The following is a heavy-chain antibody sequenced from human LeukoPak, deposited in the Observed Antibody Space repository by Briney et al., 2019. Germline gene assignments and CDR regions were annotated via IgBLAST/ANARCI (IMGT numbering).Heavy chain of an antibody. V-gene: IGHV3-23*01. CDR2: ISSSGGST. CDR1: GFTFSAYV. CDR3: AKEKGFSSPYYYYYMDV. D-gene: IGHD6-13*01. J-gene: IGHJ6*03. Sequence: GGALRLSCAASGFTFSAYVMTWVRQAPGKGLEWVSAISSSGGSTYYADSVKGRFTISRDNSKNTLYLQMNSLRAEDTALYYCAKEKGFSSPYYYYYMDVWGKGTTVTVSS.